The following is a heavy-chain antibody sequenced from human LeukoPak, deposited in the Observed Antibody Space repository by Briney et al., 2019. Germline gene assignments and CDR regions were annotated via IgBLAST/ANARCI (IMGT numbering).Heavy chain of an antibody. V-gene: IGHV3-66*02. J-gene: IGHJ6*03. CDR3: ARVWKQQLPDYYYYYMDV. CDR2: IYSGGST. Sequence: GGSLRFSCAASGFTVSSNYMSWVRQAPGKGLEWVSVIYSGGSTYYADSVKGRFTISRDNSKNTLYLQMNSLRAEDTAVYYCARVWKQQLPDYYYYYMDVWGKGTTVTVSS. CDR1: GFTVSSNY. D-gene: IGHD6-13*01.